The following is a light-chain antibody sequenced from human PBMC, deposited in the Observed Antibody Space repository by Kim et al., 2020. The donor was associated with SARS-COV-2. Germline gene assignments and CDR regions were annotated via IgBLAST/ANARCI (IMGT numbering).Light chain of an antibody. Sequence: LSPGEGATLSCRASQSFSINYLAWYQHTRGQAPSLLNYGTSIRATDTPNRCSGSGSGIDFTLTSSRLEPEYFAVYYCQRYVSSPYTFGQGTKLEI. V-gene: IGKV3-20*01. J-gene: IGKJ2*01. CDR3: QRYVSSPYT. CDR1: QSFSINY. CDR2: GTS.